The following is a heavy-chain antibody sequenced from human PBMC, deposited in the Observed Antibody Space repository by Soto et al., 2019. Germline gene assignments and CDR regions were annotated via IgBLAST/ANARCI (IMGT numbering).Heavy chain of an antibody. Sequence: SETLSLTCAVSGGSISGGGSSWSWIRQPPGKGLEWIGYIYHSGSTYCNPSLKSRVTISVDRSKNQFSLKLSSVTAADTAVYYCARGRSEYSSSWYLNYFDYWGQGTLVTVSS. D-gene: IGHD6-13*01. V-gene: IGHV4-30-2*01. CDR2: IYHSGST. CDR1: GGSISGGGSS. J-gene: IGHJ4*02. CDR3: ARGRSEYSSSWYLNYFDY.